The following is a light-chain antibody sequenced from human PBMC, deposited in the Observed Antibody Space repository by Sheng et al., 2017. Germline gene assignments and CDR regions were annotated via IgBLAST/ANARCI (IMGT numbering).Light chain of an antibody. J-gene: IGLJ3*02. CDR2: LNS. CDR1: SSNIGTNY. CDR3: AAYDDNFRGRWL. Sequence: QSGLIQSPSASGSPGQTVTISCSGGSSNIGTNYVHWYQQFPGTAPKLLIYLNSQRPSGVPDRFSGSKSGTSASLAISDLRSEDEADYFCAAYDDNFRGRWLFGGGTTLTVL. V-gene: IGLV1-47*01.